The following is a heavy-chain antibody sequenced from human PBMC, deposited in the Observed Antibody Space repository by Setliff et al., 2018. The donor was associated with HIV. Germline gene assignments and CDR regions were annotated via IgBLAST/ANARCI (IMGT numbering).Heavy chain of an antibody. V-gene: IGHV1-24*01. CDR3: ATRIRDGHRGYGYFDF. D-gene: IGHD5-12*01. CDR1: GYTVTELS. CDR2: FDPEDNKI. J-gene: IGHJ4*02. Sequence: ASAKVSCKVSGYTVTELSINWVRQAPGKGPEWMGGFDPEDNKIVYAQKFQGRVTTTEDTSTDTAYMELSSLRPEDTAVYYCATRIRDGHRGYGYFDFWGQGTLVTVSS.